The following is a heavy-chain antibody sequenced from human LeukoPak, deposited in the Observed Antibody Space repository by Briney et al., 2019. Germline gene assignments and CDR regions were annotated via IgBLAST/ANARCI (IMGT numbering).Heavy chain of an antibody. J-gene: IGHJ3*02. V-gene: IGHV3-33*01. Sequence: PGGSLRLSCAASGFTFSSYGMHWVRQAPGKGLEWVAVIWYDGSNKYYADSVKGRFTISRDNSKNTLYLQMNSLRAEDTAVYYCASNLVAGTFDIWGQGTMVTGSS. D-gene: IGHD6-19*01. CDR2: IWYDGSNK. CDR1: GFTFSSYG. CDR3: ASNLVAGTFDI.